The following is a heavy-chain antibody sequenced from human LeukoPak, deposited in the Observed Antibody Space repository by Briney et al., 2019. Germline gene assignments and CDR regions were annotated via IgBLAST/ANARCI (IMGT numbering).Heavy chain of an antibody. CDR1: GYTFTGYY. CDR3: ARRVFSGWGYYFDY. CDR2: INPKSGGT. Sequence: ASVKVSCKASGYTFTGYYMHWVRQAPGQGLEWVGWINPKSGGTNYAQKFQGRVTMTSDTSITTVYKELSRLRSGDTAVYYCARRVFSGWGYYFDYWGQGTLVTVSS. D-gene: IGHD6-19*01. V-gene: IGHV1-2*02. J-gene: IGHJ4*02.